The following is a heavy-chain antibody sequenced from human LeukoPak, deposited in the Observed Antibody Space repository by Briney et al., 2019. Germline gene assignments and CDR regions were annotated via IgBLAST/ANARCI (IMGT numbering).Heavy chain of an antibody. V-gene: IGHV3-23*01. CDR3: AKDKAPGSWHTPSDF. Sequence: PGGALRLSCAACGCTFRTYAMSGVGQAAAKGLEGVSGISDSADGTYYAESVKGRFTISREHSKNTVFLQMNSLRADDTAKYYCAKDKAPGSWHTPSDFWGQGTLVTVSS. CDR1: GCTFRTYA. CDR2: ISDSADGT. J-gene: IGHJ4*02. D-gene: IGHD6-13*01.